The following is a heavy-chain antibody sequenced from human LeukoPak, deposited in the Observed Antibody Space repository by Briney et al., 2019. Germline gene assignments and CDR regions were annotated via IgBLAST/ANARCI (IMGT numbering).Heavy chain of an antibody. J-gene: IGHJ4*02. CDR1: GFTFSSYT. CDR3: ARDRDMKY. D-gene: IGHD3-9*01. Sequence: PGGSLRLSCAASGFTFSSYTMNWVRQAPGKGLEWVSYITSSSGSIHYADSVKGRFTISRDNAKNSLYLQMNSLRDEDTAVYYCARDRDMKYWGQGTLVTVSS. V-gene: IGHV3-48*02. CDR2: ITSSSGSI.